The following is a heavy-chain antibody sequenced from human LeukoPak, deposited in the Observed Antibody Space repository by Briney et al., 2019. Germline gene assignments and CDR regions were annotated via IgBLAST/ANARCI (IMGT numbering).Heavy chain of an antibody. CDR2: IIPILGTA. V-gene: IGHV1-69*05. CDR1: GDTFSSYA. D-gene: IGHD2-2*01. CDR3: AGGFDCGSSSCRYTEGYAFDI. Sequence: GASVTVSCKASGDTFSSYAISWVRQAPGQGLEWMGGIIPILGTANYAQNFQGRVTITTDESTSTAYMGLSSLRSEDTAVYYCAGGFDCGSSSCRYTEGYAFDIWGQGTMVTVSS. J-gene: IGHJ3*02.